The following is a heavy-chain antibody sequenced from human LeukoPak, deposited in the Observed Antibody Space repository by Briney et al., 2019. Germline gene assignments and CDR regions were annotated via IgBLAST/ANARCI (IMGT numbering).Heavy chain of an antibody. D-gene: IGHD3-22*01. Sequence: SATLFLTCTVSGYSISGCCYWGWIPPAPEKGLVGVATIFFSGSIYYNPSLKSRVTLSVDTSKNQFSLKLNSVSAADTAVYYCARMGVSYYYDSTTYYPIAFDVWGQGTIVTVSS. CDR2: IFFSGSI. CDR1: GYSISGCCY. V-gene: IGHV4-38-2*02. CDR3: ARMGVSYYYDSTTYYPIAFDV. J-gene: IGHJ3*01.